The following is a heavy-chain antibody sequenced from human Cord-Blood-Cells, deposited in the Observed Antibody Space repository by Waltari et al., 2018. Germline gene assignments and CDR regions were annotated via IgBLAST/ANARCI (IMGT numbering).Heavy chain of an antibody. J-gene: IGHJ4*02. CDR2: IYWDGDK. CDR3: AHRGRAVAGTSDFFDY. D-gene: IGHD6-19*01. CDR1: GFSLSTSGVG. Sequence: QITLKESGPTLVKPTQTLTLTCTFSGFSLSTSGVGVGWICQPPGKALEGLAPIYWDGDKLYHPSLKSRLTITKDTSKNQVVLTMTSMDPVDTATYYCAHRGRAVAGTSDFFDYWGQGTLVTVSS. V-gene: IGHV2-5*02.